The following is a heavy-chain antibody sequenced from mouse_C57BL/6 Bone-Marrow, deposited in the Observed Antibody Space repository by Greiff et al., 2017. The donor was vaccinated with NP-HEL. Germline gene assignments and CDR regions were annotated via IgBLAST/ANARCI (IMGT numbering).Heavy chain of an antibody. CDR1: GYTFTSYG. J-gene: IGHJ3*01. V-gene: IGHV1-81*01. Sequence: VQLQQSGAELARPGASVKLSCKASGYTFTSYGISWVKQRTGQGLEWIGEIYPRSGNTYYNEKFKGKATLTADKSSSTAYMELRSLTSEDSAVYFCARCYGSRRFAYWGQGTLVTVSA. CDR3: ARCYGSRRFAY. CDR2: IYPRSGNT. D-gene: IGHD1-1*01.